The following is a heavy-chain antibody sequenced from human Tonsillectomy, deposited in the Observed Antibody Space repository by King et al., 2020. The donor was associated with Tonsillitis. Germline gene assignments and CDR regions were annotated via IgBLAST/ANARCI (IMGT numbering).Heavy chain of an antibody. CDR1: GFTFGDYG. D-gene: IGHD3-10*01. CDR2: INWNGGST. Sequence: VQLLESGGGVVRPGGSLRLSCAASGFTFGDYGMSWVRQAPGKGLEWVSGINWNGGSTGYADSVKGRFTISRDKAKNSLYLQMNSLRAEDTALYYCARDRSYGSGSYRPLDYWGQGTLVTVSS. J-gene: IGHJ4*02. CDR3: ARDRSYGSGSYRPLDY. V-gene: IGHV3-20*04.